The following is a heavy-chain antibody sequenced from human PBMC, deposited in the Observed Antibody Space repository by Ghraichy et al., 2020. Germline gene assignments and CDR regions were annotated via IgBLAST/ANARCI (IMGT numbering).Heavy chain of an antibody. V-gene: IGHV3-30*02. J-gene: IGHJ4*02. CDR3: AKWTNYDILSGYYRGGDYFDH. CDR2: IRDDASAQ. Sequence: SCVATGFTFSNCAMHWVRQAPGKGLEWVAFIRDDASAQYYADSVKGRFTISRDNSNNTVYLQMNSLRAEDTAVYYCAKWTNYDILSGYYRGGDYFDHWGQGTLVTVSS. D-gene: IGHD3-9*01. CDR1: GFTFSNCA.